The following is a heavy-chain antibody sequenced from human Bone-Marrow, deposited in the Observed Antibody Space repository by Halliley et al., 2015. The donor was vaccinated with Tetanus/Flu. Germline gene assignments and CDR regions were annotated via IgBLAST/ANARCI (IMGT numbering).Heavy chain of an antibody. V-gene: IGHV4-39*01. Sequence: TLSLTCSASGGSVTSSDSLWAWIRQSPGKGLEWIGTIYYSGTTYYNPSLKSRVTMSVDTSRNQFSLQLTSVSAADTAVYYCARLPESTSRLDYWGQGSLVTVSS. CDR1: GGSVTSSDSL. CDR3: ARLPESTSRLDY. CDR2: IYYSGTT. J-gene: IGHJ4*02. D-gene: IGHD1-26*01.